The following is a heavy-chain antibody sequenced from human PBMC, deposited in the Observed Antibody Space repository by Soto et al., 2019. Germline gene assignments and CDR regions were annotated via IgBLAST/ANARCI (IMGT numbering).Heavy chain of an antibody. V-gene: IGHV1-24*01. CDR3: ARVDYDFWSGYRDYYYGMDV. CDR1: GYTLTELS. D-gene: IGHD3-3*01. Sequence: ASVKVPCKVSGYTLTELSMHWVRQAPGKGQELMGGFDPEDGETIYAQKFQGRVTMTEDTSTDTAYMELSSLRSEDTAVYYCARVDYDFWSGYRDYYYGMDVWGQGTTVTVSS. CDR2: FDPEDGET. J-gene: IGHJ6*02.